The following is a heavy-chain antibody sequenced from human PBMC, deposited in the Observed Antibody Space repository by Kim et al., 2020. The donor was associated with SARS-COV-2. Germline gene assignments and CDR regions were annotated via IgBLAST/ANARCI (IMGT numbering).Heavy chain of an antibody. CDR3: ARVKRRVAAAGTIDY. J-gene: IGHJ4*02. Sequence: PSLTSRVTISVDPSKKQFSLKLSSVTAADTAVYYCARVKRRVAAAGTIDYWGQGTLVTVSS. V-gene: IGHV4-34*01. D-gene: IGHD6-13*01.